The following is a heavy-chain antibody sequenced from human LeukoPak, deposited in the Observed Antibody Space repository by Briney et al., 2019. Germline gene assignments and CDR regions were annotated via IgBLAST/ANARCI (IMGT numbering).Heavy chain of an antibody. CDR3: ARRPDSIPGYFDL. CDR1: GGSISSGDYY. D-gene: IGHD1-14*01. CDR2: IYFSGAT. Sequence: SETLSLTCTVSGGSISSGDYYWSWIRQPPGKGLEWIGYIYFSGATYYNTSLKSRITISIDTSKNQFFLKTDSVTAADTAVYYCARRPDSIPGYFDLWGRGILVTVSS. J-gene: IGHJ2*01. V-gene: IGHV4-61*08.